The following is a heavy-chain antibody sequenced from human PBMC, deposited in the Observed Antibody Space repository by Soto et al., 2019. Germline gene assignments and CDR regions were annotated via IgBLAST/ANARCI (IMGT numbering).Heavy chain of an antibody. CDR2: INPSGGST. Sequence: QVQLVQSGTEVKEPGASVSLSCKASGYTFTSYYIHWVRQAPGQGLEWMGMINPSGGSTTYAQNFQGRVTMTRDTSTSTVYMDLNSLRSDDTAVYYCARATPPGNGRRVDVWGQGTTVTVSS. J-gene: IGHJ6*02. V-gene: IGHV1-46*01. CDR1: GYTFTSYY. CDR3: ARATPPGNGRRVDV. D-gene: IGHD2-8*01.